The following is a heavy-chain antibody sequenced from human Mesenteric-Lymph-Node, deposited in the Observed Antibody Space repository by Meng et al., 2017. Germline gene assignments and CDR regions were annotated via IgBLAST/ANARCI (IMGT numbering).Heavy chain of an antibody. Sequence: GGSLRLSCAASGFTFSSYGMHWVRQAPGKGLEWVAVIWYDGSNKYYADSVKGRFTISRDNSKNTLYLQMNSLRAEDTAVYYCAREPISSTVTYYYYYGMDVWGQGTMVTVSS. V-gene: IGHV3-33*01. CDR3: AREPISSTVTYYYYYGMDV. J-gene: IGHJ6*02. D-gene: IGHD4-11*01. CDR2: IWYDGSNK. CDR1: GFTFSSYG.